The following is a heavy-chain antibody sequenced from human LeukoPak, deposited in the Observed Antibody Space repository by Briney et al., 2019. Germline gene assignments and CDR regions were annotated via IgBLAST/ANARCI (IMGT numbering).Heavy chain of an antibody. D-gene: IGHD3-22*01. CDR3: AKGQYYYDSSGYDY. CDR2: ISGSGGST. Sequence: GGSLRLSCAASGFTFNIYVMCWVRQAPGKGLEWVSVISGSGGSTYYADSVKGRFTISRDNSKNTLYLQMNSLRAEDTAVYYCAKGQYYYDSSGYDYWGQGTLVTVSS. J-gene: IGHJ4*02. V-gene: IGHV3-23*01. CDR1: GFTFNIYV.